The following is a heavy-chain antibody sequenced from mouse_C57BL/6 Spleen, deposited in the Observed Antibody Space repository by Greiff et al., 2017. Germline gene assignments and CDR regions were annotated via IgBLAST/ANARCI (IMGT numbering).Heavy chain of an antibody. CDR2: IYWDDDK. V-gene: IGHV8-12*01. CDR3: ARFYYYGPYAMDY. Sequence: QVTLTVSGPGLLQSSQTLSLTCSFSGFSLSTSGMGVSWIRQPSGKGLEWLAHIYWDDDKRYNPYLKSRLTISKDTSRNQVFLKITSVDTADTATYYCARFYYYGPYAMDYWGQGTSVTVSS. J-gene: IGHJ4*01. D-gene: IGHD1-1*01. CDR1: GFSLSTSGMG.